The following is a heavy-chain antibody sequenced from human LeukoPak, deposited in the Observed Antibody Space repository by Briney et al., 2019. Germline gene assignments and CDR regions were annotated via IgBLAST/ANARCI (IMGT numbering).Heavy chain of an antibody. CDR1: GFTFRDYD. D-gene: IGHD5/OR15-5a*01. J-gene: IGHJ3*02. CDR2: IGIRDDT. Sequence: GGSLRLSCAASGFTFRDYDMHWVRQVPGRGLEWVSAIGIRDDTHYPDSVKGRFTISRENAKNSLYLQMNTLRDGDTAMYYCIRGGIRVSGIDAFDIWGQGTMVNVSS. CDR3: IRGGIRVSGIDAFDI. V-gene: IGHV3-13*01.